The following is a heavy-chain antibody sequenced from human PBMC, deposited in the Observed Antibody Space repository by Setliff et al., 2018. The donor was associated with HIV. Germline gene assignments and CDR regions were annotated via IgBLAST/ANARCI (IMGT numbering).Heavy chain of an antibody. Sequence: PSETLSLTCTVSGDSISSYYWSWIRQPPGKGLEWMGSLRPSGSTYYNPSRKSRVTISVDTSKNQFSLKLSSVTAADTAVYYCARPYSYNSGWYFPWRDYYYMDVWGKGTTVTVSS. D-gene: IGHD6-19*01. CDR3: ARPYSYNSGWYFPWRDYYYMDV. CDR1: GDSISSYY. V-gene: IGHV4-59*05. J-gene: IGHJ6*03. CDR2: LRPSGST.